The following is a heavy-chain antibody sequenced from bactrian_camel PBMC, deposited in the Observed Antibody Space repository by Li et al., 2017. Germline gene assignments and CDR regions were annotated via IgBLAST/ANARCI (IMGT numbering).Heavy chain of an antibody. CDR1: GSTVRPSR. J-gene: IGHJ4*01. CDR3: AADIDGVCLEHPEDPSEWKY. V-gene: IGHV3-3*01. Sequence: HVQLVESGGGSVQAGGALRLSCVASGSTVRPSRMGWFRQSPGREREGVASVGGATWYADSVRGRFTISKDNTKFSHFLQMDGLKPEDTALYYCAADIDGVCLEHPEDPSEWKYWGQGTQVTVS. D-gene: IGHD8*01. CDR2: VGGAT.